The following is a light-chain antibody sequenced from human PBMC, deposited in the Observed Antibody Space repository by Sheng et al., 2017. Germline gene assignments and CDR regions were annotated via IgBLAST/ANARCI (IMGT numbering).Light chain of an antibody. CDR2: GAS. J-gene: IGKJ1*01. CDR1: QSVSSSY. Sequence: EIVLTQSPGTLSLSPVERATLSCRASQSVSSSYLAWYQQKPGQAPRLLIYGASSRATGIPDRFSGSGSGTDFTLTISRLEPEDFAVYYCQQYGSSPRTFGQGTEGG. CDR3: QQYGSSPRT. V-gene: IGKV3-20*01.